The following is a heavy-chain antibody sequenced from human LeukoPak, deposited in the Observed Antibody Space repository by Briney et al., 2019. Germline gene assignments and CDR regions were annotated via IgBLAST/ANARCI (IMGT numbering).Heavy chain of an antibody. D-gene: IGHD5-12*01. CDR1: GITLIGRW. CDR2: KKDDGSNT. V-gene: IGHV3-7*01. J-gene: IGHJ4*02. Sequence: PGGPLRLSCAASGITLIGRWMTWVRQAPGKGLEWVATKKDDGSNTYYVDSVKGRFTISRDNAKNSLYLQMTNLRVEDTAVYYCVDLGSSDCGQGTLVTVYS. CDR3: VDLGSSD.